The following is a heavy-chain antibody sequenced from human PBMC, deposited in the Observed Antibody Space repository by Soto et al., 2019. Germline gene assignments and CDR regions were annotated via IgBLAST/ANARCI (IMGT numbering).Heavy chain of an antibody. CDR1: GFTFSSYA. CDR3: AKDPGGWFGEFGRYYYYMDV. V-gene: IGHV3-23*01. CDR2: ISGSGGST. Sequence: EVQLLESGGGLVQPGGSLRLSCAASGFTFSSYAMSWVRQAPGKGLEWVSAISGSGGSTYYADSVKGRFTISRDNSKNTLYLQMNSLRAEDTAVYYCAKDPGGWFGEFGRYYYYMDVWGKGTTVTVSS. J-gene: IGHJ6*03. D-gene: IGHD3-10*01.